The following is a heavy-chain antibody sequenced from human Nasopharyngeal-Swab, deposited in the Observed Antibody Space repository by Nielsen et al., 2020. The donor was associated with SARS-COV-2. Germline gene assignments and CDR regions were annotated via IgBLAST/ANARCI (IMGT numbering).Heavy chain of an antibody. J-gene: IGHJ4*02. V-gene: IGHV3-30*18. CDR3: AKAPWVEGDFDY. CDR2: ISYDGSNK. D-gene: IGHD5-24*01. CDR1: GFTFSSYG. Sequence: GGSLRLSCAASGFTFSSYGMHWVRQAPGKGLEWVAVISYDGSNKYYADSVKGRFTISRDNSKNTLYLQMTSLRAEDTAVYYCAKAPWVEGDFDYWGQGTLVTVSS.